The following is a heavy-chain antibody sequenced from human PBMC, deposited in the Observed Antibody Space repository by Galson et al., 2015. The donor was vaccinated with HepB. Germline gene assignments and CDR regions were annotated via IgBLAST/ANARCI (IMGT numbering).Heavy chain of an antibody. CDR2: ISYDGSNK. D-gene: IGHD1-26*01. V-gene: IGHV3-30*18. Sequence: SLRLSCAASGFTFSSYGMHWVRQAPGKGLEWVAVISYDGSNKYYADSVKGRFTISRDNSKNTLYLQMNSLRAEDTAVYYCAKAHSSGSYFDYWGQGTLVTVSS. J-gene: IGHJ4*02. CDR3: AKAHSSGSYFDY. CDR1: GFTFSSYG.